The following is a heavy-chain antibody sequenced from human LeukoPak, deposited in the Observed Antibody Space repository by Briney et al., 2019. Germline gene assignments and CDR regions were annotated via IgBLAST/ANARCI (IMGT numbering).Heavy chain of an antibody. V-gene: IGHV3-7*01. CDR2: IKQDGSEK. CDR3: ARAREVSSGWHANDY. D-gene: IGHD6-19*01. J-gene: IGHJ4*02. CDR1: GFTFSRYW. Sequence: GGSLRLSCSAAGFTFSRYWMRWVRQAPGEGQEWVANIKQDGSEKYYVDSVKGRFTMSRDNTKKSLYLQMNSLRAEDTAVYYCARAREVSSGWHANDYWGQETLVTVSS.